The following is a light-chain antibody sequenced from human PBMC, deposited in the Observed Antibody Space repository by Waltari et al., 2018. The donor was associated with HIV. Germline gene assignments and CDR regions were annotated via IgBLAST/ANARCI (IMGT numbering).Light chain of an antibody. V-gene: IGLV1-51*01. CDR2: DNN. J-gene: IGLJ2*01. CDR3: GTWDSSLSALVV. CDR1: SSNLGNNY. Sequence: QSVLTQPPSVSAAPGQKVTISCSGSSSNLGNNYVSWYQQLPGTAPKLLIYDNNKRPSGIPDRFSGSKSGTSATLGITGLQTGDEDDYYCGTWDSSLSALVVFGGGTKLTVL.